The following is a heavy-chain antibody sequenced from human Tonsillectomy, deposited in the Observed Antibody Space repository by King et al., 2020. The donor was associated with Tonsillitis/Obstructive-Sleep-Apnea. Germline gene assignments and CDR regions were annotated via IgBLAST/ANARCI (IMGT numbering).Heavy chain of an antibody. CDR2: ISRSGNKT. CDR3: AKVRPLLVTVPGFFEP. Sequence: VQLVESGGGLVQPGGSLRLSCAASGFTFSSYAMNWVRQAPGKGLEWVSAISRSGNKTYYADSVKGRYVISRDNSKSTLYLEMNSLRAEDTAVYYCAKVRPLLVTVPGFFEPWGQGTLAPLSS. D-gene: IGHD2-21*02. V-gene: IGHV3-23*04. J-gene: IGHJ5*02. CDR1: GFTFSSYA.